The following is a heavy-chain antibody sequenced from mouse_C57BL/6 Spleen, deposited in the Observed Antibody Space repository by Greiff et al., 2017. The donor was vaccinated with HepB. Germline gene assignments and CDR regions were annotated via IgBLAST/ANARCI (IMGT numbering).Heavy chain of an antibody. CDR1: GFTFTDYY. V-gene: IGHV7-3*01. J-gene: IGHJ4*01. Sequence: DVHLVESGGGLVQPGGSLSLSCAASGFTFTDYYMSWVRQPPGKALEWLGFIRNKANGYTTEYSASVKGRFTISRDKSQSILYLQMNALRAEDSATYYCARWYLLHEAMDYWGQGTSVTVSS. CDR3: ARWYLLHEAMDY. CDR2: IRNKANGYTT. D-gene: IGHD5-1*01.